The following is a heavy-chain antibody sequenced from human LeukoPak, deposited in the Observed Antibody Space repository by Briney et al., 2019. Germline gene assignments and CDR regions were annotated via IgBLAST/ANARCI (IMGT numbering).Heavy chain of an antibody. V-gene: IGHV3-23*01. Sequence: GGSLRLSCAASGFTFSSSVMSRVRQAPGKGLEWVSTINGGGTRTYYAVSVNGRFIISRDNSMNTLYLQMNGLRAEDTAVYYCARDQGGYSTDFDFWGQGTLVTVSS. J-gene: IGHJ4*02. CDR3: ARDQGGYSTDFDF. D-gene: IGHD5-12*01. CDR2: INGGGTRT. CDR1: GFTFSSSV.